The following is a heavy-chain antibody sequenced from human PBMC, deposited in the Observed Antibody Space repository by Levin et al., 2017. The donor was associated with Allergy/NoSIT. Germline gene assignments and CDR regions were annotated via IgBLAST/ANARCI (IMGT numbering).Heavy chain of an antibody. CDR2: IKQDGSDK. CDR3: ARESRSQGGGA. Sequence: GESLKISCAASGFTFSNYWMSWVRQAPGKGLEWVANIKQDGSDKNYVDSMEGRFTISRDNAKNSLYLQMNSLKAEDTAVYYCARESRSQGGGAWGQGTLVTVSS. J-gene: IGHJ5*02. V-gene: IGHV3-7*01. CDR1: GFTFSNYW. D-gene: IGHD2-2*01.